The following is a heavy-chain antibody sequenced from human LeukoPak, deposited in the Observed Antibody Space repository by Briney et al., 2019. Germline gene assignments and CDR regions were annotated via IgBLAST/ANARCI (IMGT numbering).Heavy chain of an antibody. J-gene: IGHJ4*02. CDR3: ARDPRRGSGYYYLTS. D-gene: IGHD3-22*01. CDR1: GYTFTSYY. V-gene: IGHV1-46*01. Sequence: GASVKVSFKASGYTFTSYYMHWVRQAPGQGLEWMGIINPSGGSTNYAQKFQGRVTMTRDTSTSTVYMELSSLRSEDTAVYYCARDPRRGSGYYYLTSWGQGTLVTVSS. CDR2: INPSGGST.